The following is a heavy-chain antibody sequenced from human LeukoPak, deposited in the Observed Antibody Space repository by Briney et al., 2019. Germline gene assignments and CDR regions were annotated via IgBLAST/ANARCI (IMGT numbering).Heavy chain of an antibody. CDR1: GFTFSSYG. Sequence: GGSLRLSCAASGFTFSSYGMHWVRQAPGKGLVWVSRINSDGSSTSYADSVKGRFTISRDNAKNTLYLQMNSLRAEDTAVYYCARGKYYSRWQLVPNYYYYGMDVWGQGTTVTVSS. CDR2: INSDGSST. D-gene: IGHD6-6*01. V-gene: IGHV3-74*01. J-gene: IGHJ6*02. CDR3: ARGKYYSRWQLVPNYYYYGMDV.